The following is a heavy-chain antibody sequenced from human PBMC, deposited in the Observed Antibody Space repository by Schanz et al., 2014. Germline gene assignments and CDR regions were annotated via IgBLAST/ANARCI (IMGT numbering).Heavy chain of an antibody. D-gene: IGHD3-10*01. J-gene: IGHJ4*02. Sequence: QVQLVQSGGEVKTPGASVKVSCKASGYTFTRSGISWVRQAPGQGLEWMGWIGGSDGNTNFAQKFQGRVTMTTDTSTSTVYMELRSLTSDDSAVYYCARDSSPAPRRGAPHFWGQGTLVTVSS. CDR1: GYTFTRSG. V-gene: IGHV1-18*01. CDR2: IGGSDGNT. CDR3: ARDSSPAPRRGAPHF.